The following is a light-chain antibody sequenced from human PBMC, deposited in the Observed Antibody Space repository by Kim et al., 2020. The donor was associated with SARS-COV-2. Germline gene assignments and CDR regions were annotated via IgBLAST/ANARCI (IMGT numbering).Light chain of an antibody. CDR3: SSYARSSTLVV. V-gene: IGLV2-14*04. Sequence: QSIPISCTGTSGDVGGYDYVSWYQLHPGKAPKLILYDVTKRPSGISDRFSGSKSGNTASLTISALQAEDEANYYCSSYARSSTLVVFGGGTKVTVL. CDR1: SGDVGGYDY. J-gene: IGLJ2*01. CDR2: DVT.